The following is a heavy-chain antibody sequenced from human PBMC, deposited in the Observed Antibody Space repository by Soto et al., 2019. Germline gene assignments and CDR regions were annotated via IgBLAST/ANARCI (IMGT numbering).Heavy chain of an antibody. CDR3: ASPYSSGWYSLDY. Sequence: SVKVSCKASGGTFSSYAISWVRQAPGQGLEWMGGIIPIFGTANYAQKFQGRVTITADESTSTAYMELSSLRSEDTTVYYCASPYSSGWYSLDYWGQGTLVTVSS. D-gene: IGHD6-19*01. CDR1: GGTFSSYA. V-gene: IGHV1-69*13. CDR2: IIPIFGTA. J-gene: IGHJ4*02.